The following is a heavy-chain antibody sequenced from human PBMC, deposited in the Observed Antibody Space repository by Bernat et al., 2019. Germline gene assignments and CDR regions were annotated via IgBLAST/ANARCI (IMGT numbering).Heavy chain of an antibody. CDR1: GFTLSRYS. CDR3: ARADYDFWEGMDV. Sequence: EVQLVESGGGLVQPGGSLRLSFAVSGFTLSRYSMNWVRQAPGKGLEWVSYITSSSRIIYYADSVKGRFTISRDNAKNSLYLQMNGLRAGDTAVYYCARADYDFWEGMDVWGQGTTVTVSS. CDR2: ITSSSRII. J-gene: IGHJ6*02. D-gene: IGHD3-3*01. V-gene: IGHV3-48*01.